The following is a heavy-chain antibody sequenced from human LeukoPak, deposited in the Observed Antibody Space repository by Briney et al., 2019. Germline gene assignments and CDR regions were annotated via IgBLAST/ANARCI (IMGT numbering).Heavy chain of an antibody. CDR1: GYTFTSYY. CDR2: INPSGGST. V-gene: IGHV1-46*01. Sequence: ASVKVSCKASGYTFTSYYMHWVRQAPGQGLEWMGIINPSGGSTSYAQKFQGRVTMTRDMSTSTVYMELSSLRSEDTAVYYCARDILGYYDSSGFWAFDIWGQGTMVTVSS. J-gene: IGHJ3*02. D-gene: IGHD3-22*01. CDR3: ARDILGYYDSSGFWAFDI.